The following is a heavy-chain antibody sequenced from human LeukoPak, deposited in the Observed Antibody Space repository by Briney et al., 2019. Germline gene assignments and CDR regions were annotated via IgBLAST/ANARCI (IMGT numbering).Heavy chain of an antibody. V-gene: IGHV3-9*01. Sequence: GGSLRLSCAASGFTFSSYAMSWVRQAPGKGLEWVSGISWNSGSIGYADSVKGRFTISRDNAKNSLYLQMNSLRAEDTALYYCAPDRSRVEYYYGLFDLCGRGTLVTVSS. CDR2: ISWNSGSI. D-gene: IGHD3-10*01. CDR3: APDRSRVEYYYGLFDL. CDR1: GFTFSSYA. J-gene: IGHJ2*01.